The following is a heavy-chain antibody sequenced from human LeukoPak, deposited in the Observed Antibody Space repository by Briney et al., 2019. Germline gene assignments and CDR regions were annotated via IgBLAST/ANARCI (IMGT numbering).Heavy chain of an antibody. J-gene: IGHJ3*02. D-gene: IGHD6-19*01. CDR1: GFTFDNYA. CDR3: AKDIGRGQWLVWEAFDI. CDR2: INWNSGSV. V-gene: IGHV3-9*01. Sequence: PGGFLRLSCAASGFTFDNYAIHWVRQAPGKGLEWVSGINWNSGSVTYADSVKGRFIISRDNAKNSLYLQMNSLRAEDTALYYCAKDIGRGQWLVWEAFDIWGQGTMVTVPS.